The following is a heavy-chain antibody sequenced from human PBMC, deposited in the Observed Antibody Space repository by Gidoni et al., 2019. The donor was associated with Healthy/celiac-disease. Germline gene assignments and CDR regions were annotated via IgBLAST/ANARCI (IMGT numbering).Heavy chain of an antibody. D-gene: IGHD3-3*02. Sequence: EVQLVESGGGLVKPGGSLRLSCAASGFTFHSYSMNWVRQAPGEGMEVFSAISTSSIYIYSAASVTVRFTISRYTDTTPLYLHINSLRAEDTAVYYCARDVRSPHSIFGFDPWGQGTLVTVSS. V-gene: IGHV3-21*01. CDR3: ARDVRSPHSIFGFDP. CDR2: ISTSSIYI. J-gene: IGHJ5*02. CDR1: GFTFHSYS.